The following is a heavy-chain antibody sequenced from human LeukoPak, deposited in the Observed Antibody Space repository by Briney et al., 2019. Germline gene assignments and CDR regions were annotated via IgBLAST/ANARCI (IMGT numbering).Heavy chain of an antibody. D-gene: IGHD6-6*01. CDR3: ARESYSSSYLFDF. CDR1: GGSISSYY. J-gene: IGHJ4*02. V-gene: IGHV4-4*07. CDR2: IYTSGST. Sequence: PSETLSLTCTVSGGSISSYYWSWVRQPAGKGLEWIGRIYTSGSTNYNPSLKSRVAMSVDTSKNQISLKVNSVTAADTAVYYCARESYSSSYLFDFWGQGTLVTVSS.